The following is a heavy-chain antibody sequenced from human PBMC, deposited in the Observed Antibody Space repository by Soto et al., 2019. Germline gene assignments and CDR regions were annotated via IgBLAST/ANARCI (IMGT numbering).Heavy chain of an antibody. CDR2: ISYDGSEK. D-gene: IGHD2-15*01. Sequence: QEQLVESGGGVVQAGRSLRLSCAASGFTFNFFGMHWVRQAPGKGLEWVAVISYDGSEKYYADSVKGRFTMSRDNSKNMVYLDMSSLRPEDTSVYYCATERRYGFDAFDIWGHGTMVTVSS. CDR1: GFTFNFFG. CDR3: ATERRYGFDAFDI. J-gene: IGHJ3*02. V-gene: IGHV3-30*03.